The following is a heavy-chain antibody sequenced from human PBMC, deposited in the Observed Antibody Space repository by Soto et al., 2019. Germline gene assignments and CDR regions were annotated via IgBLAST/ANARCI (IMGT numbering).Heavy chain of an antibody. J-gene: IGHJ6*02. CDR2: IGRRSDI. D-gene: IGHD2-21*02. CDR3: AREETASPLAHCLDV. CDR1: GFSFSTYS. Sequence: KSGGSLRLSCEASGFSFSTYSMHWVRQAPGKGLEWVSSIGRRSDIYYADSVKGRFTISRDNAKNSVSLQMNSPRDEDTAVYYCAREETASPLAHCLDVWGQGTTVTVSS. V-gene: IGHV3-21*01.